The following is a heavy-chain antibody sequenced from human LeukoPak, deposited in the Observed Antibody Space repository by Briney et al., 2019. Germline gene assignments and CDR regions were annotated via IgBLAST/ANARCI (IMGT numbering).Heavy chain of an antibody. D-gene: IGHD3-16*01. CDR2: ISSSSSYI. Sequence: GGSLRLSCAASGFTFSSYSMNWVRQAPGKGLEWVSSISSSSSYIYYADSVKGRFTISRDNAKNSLYLQMNSPRAEDTAVYYCARDQGLGGYFDYWGQGTLVTVSS. J-gene: IGHJ4*02. V-gene: IGHV3-21*01. CDR1: GFTFSSYS. CDR3: ARDQGLGGYFDY.